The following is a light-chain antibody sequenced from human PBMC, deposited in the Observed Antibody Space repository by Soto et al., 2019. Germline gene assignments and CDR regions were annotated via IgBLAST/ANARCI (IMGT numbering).Light chain of an antibody. J-gene: IGKJ1*01. Sequence: DIKMAQSRSTLAASIGVKVTITGRASQSISSWLAWYQQKPGKAPKLLIYDASSLESGVPSRFSGSGSATEFTLTISSLQPDDFATYYCQQSSTYPWTFGQGTRLDIK. CDR3: QQSSTYPWT. V-gene: IGKV1-5*01. CDR1: QSISSW. CDR2: DAS.